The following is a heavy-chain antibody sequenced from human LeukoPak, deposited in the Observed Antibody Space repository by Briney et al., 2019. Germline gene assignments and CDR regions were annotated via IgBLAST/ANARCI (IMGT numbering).Heavy chain of an antibody. CDR3: AKDRDYGDYPSAYYYYLDV. Sequence: PGGSLRLSCAASGFTFSTYGIHCVRQAPGKGLEWVAFIRYDGTNKCYADSVKGRFTISRDNSKNRLYLKMNSLRAEDTAVYHCAKDRDYGDYPSAYYYYLDVWGKGTTVTVSS. D-gene: IGHD4-17*01. J-gene: IGHJ6*03. V-gene: IGHV3-30*02. CDR1: GFTFSTYG. CDR2: IRYDGTNK.